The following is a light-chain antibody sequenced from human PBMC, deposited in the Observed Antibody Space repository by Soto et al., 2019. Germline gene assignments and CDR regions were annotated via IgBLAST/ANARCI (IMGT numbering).Light chain of an antibody. Sequence: QAVVTQESSLTVSPGETVTLTCASSTGEVTSAYFPSWFQQRPGQAPRPLIYSTTNRHSGTPARFSGSLLGGKAALTLSDVQPEDEAVYYCLLYYGYPLGLFGGGTKVTGL. J-gene: IGLJ2*01. CDR1: TGEVTSAYF. V-gene: IGLV7-43*01. CDR2: STT. CDR3: LLYYGYPLGL.